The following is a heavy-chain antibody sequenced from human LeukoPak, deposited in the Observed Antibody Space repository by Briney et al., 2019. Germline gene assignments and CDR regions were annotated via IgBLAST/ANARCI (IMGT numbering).Heavy chain of an antibody. V-gene: IGHV4-59*01. CDR3: ARSTRPSSFYYGMDV. D-gene: IGHD2-2*01. CDR2: IYYSGST. Sequence: SETLSLTCTVSGGSISNYYWSWICQPPGVGLEWIGHIYYSGSTNYSPSLKSRVSISVDTSKNQFSLRLTSVTAADTAVYYCARSTRPSSFYYGMDVWGQGTTVTV. J-gene: IGHJ6*02. CDR1: GGSISNYY.